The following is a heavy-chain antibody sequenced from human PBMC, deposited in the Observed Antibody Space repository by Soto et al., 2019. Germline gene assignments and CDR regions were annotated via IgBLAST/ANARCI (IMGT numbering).Heavy chain of an antibody. J-gene: IGHJ6*02. CDR1: GYTFTGYY. V-gene: IGHV1-2*02. Sequence: GASVKVSYEASGYTFTGYYLQWVRQAPGQGLEWMGWINPSSGGTNYAQKFQGRVTMTRDTSISTAYMELSRLRSDDTAFYYCASRYNRNDNYYCMDVWGRATTVTAS. D-gene: IGHD1-20*01. CDR2: INPSSGGT. CDR3: ASRYNRNDNYYCMDV.